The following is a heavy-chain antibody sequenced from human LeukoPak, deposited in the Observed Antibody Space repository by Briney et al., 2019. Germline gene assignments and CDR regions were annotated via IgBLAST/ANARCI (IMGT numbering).Heavy chain of an antibody. J-gene: IGHJ3*02. CDR3: ARQTMSTAEAFDI. Sequence: GESLKISCKASGYTFTTKWIAWVRQMPGKGLEWMGIINPGDSDTRYSPSFQGQVTISADKSTSTAYLQWSSLKASDTAMYYCARQTMSTAEAFDIWGQGTMVTVSS. CDR1: GYTFTTKW. D-gene: IGHD4-17*01. CDR2: INPGDSDT. V-gene: IGHV5-51*01.